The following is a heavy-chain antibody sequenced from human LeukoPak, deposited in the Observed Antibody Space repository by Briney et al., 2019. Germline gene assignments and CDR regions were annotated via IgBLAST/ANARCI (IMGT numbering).Heavy chain of an antibody. Sequence: GGSLRLSCAASGFRFDDYSMNWVRHVPGKGLEWAAGINWDGASTGYGGSMKGRFTISRDNGKNSLYLQMNSLRVEDTAVYYCGRVHCSTNSCYDYYHYYMDVSGKGPTVTVSS. CDR2: INWDGAST. CDR1: GFRFDDYS. D-gene: IGHD2-2*01. CDR3: GRVHCSTNSCYDYYHYYMDV. J-gene: IGHJ6*03. V-gene: IGHV3-20*04.